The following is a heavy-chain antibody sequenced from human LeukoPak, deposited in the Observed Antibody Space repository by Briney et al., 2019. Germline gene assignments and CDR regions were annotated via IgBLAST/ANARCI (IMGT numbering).Heavy chain of an antibody. J-gene: IGHJ6*02. Sequence: GGTLRLSCAASGYTFSSYEMNWVRQAPGKGLEWVSYISSSGSTIYYADSLKGRFTIPRDNPKNSLYLQMNSLRAEDTAVYYCARSVPAASHYGMDVWGQGTTVTVSS. V-gene: IGHV3-48*03. CDR3: ARSVPAASHYGMDV. D-gene: IGHD2-2*01. CDR2: ISSSGSTI. CDR1: GYTFSSYE.